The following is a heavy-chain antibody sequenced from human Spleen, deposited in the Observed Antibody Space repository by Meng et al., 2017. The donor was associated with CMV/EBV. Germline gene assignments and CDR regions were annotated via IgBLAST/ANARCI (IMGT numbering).Heavy chain of an antibody. CDR2: SSDSGGIT. CDR1: GFTFSMYA. CDR3: AKLEHTSSKYFDY. D-gene: IGHD6-6*01. J-gene: IGHJ4*02. V-gene: IGHV3-23*01. Sequence: CVASGFTFSMYAMTWVRQAPGKGLEWVSVSSDSGGITYYADSVKGRFTISRDNSKNTLYLQMNSLRVEDTAIYYCAKLEHTSSKYFDYWGQGTLVTVSS.